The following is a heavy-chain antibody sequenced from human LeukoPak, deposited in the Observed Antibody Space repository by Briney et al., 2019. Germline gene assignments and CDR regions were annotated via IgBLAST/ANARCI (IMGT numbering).Heavy chain of an antibody. D-gene: IGHD3-10*01. V-gene: IGHV3-30-3*01. J-gene: IGHJ4*02. CDR3: AGCRYFDY. Sequence: RGSLRLSCAASGFTFSSYAMHWVRQAPGKGLEWVAVISYGGSNKYYADSVKGRFTISRDNSKNTLYLQMNSLRAEDTAVYYCAGCRYFDYWGQGTLVTVSS. CDR2: ISYGGSNK. CDR1: GFTFSSYA.